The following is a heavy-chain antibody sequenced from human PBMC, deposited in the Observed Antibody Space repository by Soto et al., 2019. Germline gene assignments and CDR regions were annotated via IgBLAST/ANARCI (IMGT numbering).Heavy chain of an antibody. Sequence: PGGSLRLSCAASGFTFSSYGMHWVRQAPGKGLEWVAVIWYDGSNKYYADSVKGRFTISRDNSKNTLYLQMNSLRAEDTAVYYCARELRRYCSGGSCYRITYWGQGTLDTVSS. V-gene: IGHV3-33*01. CDR1: GFTFSSYG. CDR2: IWYDGSNK. D-gene: IGHD2-15*01. J-gene: IGHJ4*02. CDR3: ARELRRYCSGGSCYRITY.